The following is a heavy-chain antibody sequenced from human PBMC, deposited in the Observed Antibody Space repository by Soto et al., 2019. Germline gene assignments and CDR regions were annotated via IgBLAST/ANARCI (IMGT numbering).Heavy chain of an antibody. CDR1: GYIFTGYA. CDR2: INGGNGNT. D-gene: IGHD6-19*01. V-gene: IGHV1-3*01. Sequence: GASVKVSCKASGYIFTGYAMHWVRQAPGQRLEWMAWINGGNGNTRYSQKFQGRVTITRDTSANTAHMELSSLRSEDTAVYYCARAVAVPADFDYWGLGTLVTVSS. CDR3: ARAVAVPADFDY. J-gene: IGHJ4*02.